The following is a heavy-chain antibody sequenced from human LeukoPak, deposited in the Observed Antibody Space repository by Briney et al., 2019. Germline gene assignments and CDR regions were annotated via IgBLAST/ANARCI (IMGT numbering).Heavy chain of an antibody. CDR2: VYPGDSDT. CDR3: ASRKKGVSSAGFDY. V-gene: IGHV5-51*01. Sequence: GESLKISCKGSGYSFTSYWIVWVGQMPAKGLEWMGIVYPGDSDTRYNPAFQDQGIILAEKTFSTAYLLWISRQGSDAASYYCASRKKGVSSAGFDYWSQGTLVTVPS. D-gene: IGHD5/OR15-5a*01. J-gene: IGHJ4*02. CDR1: GYSFTSYW.